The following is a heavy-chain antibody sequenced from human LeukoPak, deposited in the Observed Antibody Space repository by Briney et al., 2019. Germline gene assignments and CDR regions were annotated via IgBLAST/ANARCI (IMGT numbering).Heavy chain of an antibody. CDR2: ISYDGSNK. Sequence: GGSLRLSCAASGFTFSSYAMHGVRQAPGKGLEGVADISYDGSNKYYADSVKGRFTISRDNSKNTLYLQMNSLRAEDTAVYYCARDRYRMVRGVIITGWFDPWGQGTLVTVSS. V-gene: IGHV3-30*04. D-gene: IGHD3-10*01. CDR3: ARDRYRMVRGVIITGWFDP. J-gene: IGHJ5*02. CDR1: GFTFSSYA.